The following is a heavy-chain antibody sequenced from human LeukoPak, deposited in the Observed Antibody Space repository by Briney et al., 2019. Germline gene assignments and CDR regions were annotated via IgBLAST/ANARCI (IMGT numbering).Heavy chain of an antibody. CDR1: GGSISSSSYY. CDR3: ARERNYYDSSGYYLLYYFDY. D-gene: IGHD3-22*01. CDR2: IYYSGST. J-gene: IGHJ4*02. Sequence: SETLSLTCTVSGGSISSSSYYWGWIRQPPGKGLEWIGSIYYSGSTYYNPSLKSRVTISVDTSKNQFSLKLSSVTAADTAVYYCARERNYYDSSGYYLLYYFDYWGQGTLVTVSS. V-gene: IGHV4-39*07.